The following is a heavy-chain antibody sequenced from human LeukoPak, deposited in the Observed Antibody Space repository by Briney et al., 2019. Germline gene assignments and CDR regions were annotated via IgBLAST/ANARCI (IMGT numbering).Heavy chain of an antibody. Sequence: SETLSLTCAVYGGSFGGYSWSWIRQPPGKGLEWIGEINHSGSTNYNPSLKSRVTISVNTSKNQFSLKLSSVTAADTAVYYCASRRKYYYDSSGYFDYWGQGTLVTVSS. CDR1: GGSFGGYS. CDR3: ASRRKYYYDSSGYFDY. V-gene: IGHV4-34*01. D-gene: IGHD3-22*01. CDR2: INHSGST. J-gene: IGHJ4*02.